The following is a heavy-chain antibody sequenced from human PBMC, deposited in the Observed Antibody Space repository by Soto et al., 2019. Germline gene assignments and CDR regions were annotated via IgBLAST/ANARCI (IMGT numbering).Heavy chain of an antibody. Sequence: SETLSLTCTVSGGSISGYYWSWIRQPPGKGLEWIGYIYYSGSTNYNPSLKSRVAISIDTSENQFSLKLSSVTAADTAVYYCAKGAMVQGVIGYWGQGTLVTVSS. J-gene: IGHJ4*02. CDR1: GGSISGYY. V-gene: IGHV4-59*01. CDR3: AKGAMVQGVIGY. D-gene: IGHD3-10*01. CDR2: IYYSGST.